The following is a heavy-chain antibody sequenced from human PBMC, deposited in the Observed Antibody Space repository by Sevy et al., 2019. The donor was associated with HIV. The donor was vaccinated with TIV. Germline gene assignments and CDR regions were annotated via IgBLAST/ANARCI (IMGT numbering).Heavy chain of an antibody. CDR2: MNQDGSVK. J-gene: IGHJ4*02. V-gene: IGHV3-7*01. CDR3: VRAIAATGSF. CDR1: GFSLNSYW. Sequence: GGSLRLSCAASGFSLNSYWMSWVRQAPGKGLEWVANMNQDGSVKYYVDSVKGRFTISRDNARNLLYLQMNSLRAEDTALYYCVRAIAATGSFWGQGTLVTVSS. D-gene: IGHD6-13*01.